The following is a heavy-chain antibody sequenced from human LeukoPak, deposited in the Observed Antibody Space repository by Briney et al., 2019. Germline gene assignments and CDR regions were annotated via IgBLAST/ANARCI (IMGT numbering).Heavy chain of an antibody. J-gene: IGHJ6*02. Sequence: GGSLRLSCAASGFTFSSYSMNWVRQAPGKGLEWVSSISSSSSYIYYADSVKGRFTISRDNAKNSLYLQMNSLRAEDTAVYYCARDEELLSPYYYYGMDVWGQGTTVTVSS. D-gene: IGHD2-2*01. V-gene: IGHV3-21*01. CDR1: GFTFSSYS. CDR2: ISSSSSYI. CDR3: ARDEELLSPYYYYGMDV.